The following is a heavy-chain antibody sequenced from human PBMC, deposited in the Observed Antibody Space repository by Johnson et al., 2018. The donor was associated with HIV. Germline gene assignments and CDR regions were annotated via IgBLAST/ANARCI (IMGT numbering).Heavy chain of an antibody. V-gene: IGHV3-23*04. Sequence: VQLVESGGGLLQPGGSLRLSCAASGLTFSSYGMSWVRQAPGKGLEWVSGISGSGGSTYYADSVKGRFTISRDNSKKTLYLQMNSLRAEDTAVYYCAKADDILTGYYKVFDAFDIWGQGTMVTVS. CDR2: ISGSGGST. D-gene: IGHD3-9*01. CDR3: AKADDILTGYYKVFDAFDI. J-gene: IGHJ3*02. CDR1: GLTFSSYG.